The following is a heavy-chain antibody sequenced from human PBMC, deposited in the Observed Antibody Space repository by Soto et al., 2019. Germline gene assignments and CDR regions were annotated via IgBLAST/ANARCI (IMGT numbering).Heavy chain of an antibody. D-gene: IGHD1-7*01. J-gene: IGHJ4*02. CDR1: GFTFSNAW. CDR3: TTDGRLRYNWNYPLLGY. V-gene: IGHV3-15*01. Sequence: GGSLRLSCAASGFTFSNAWMSWVRQAPGKGLEWVGRIKSKTDGGTTDYAAPVKGRFTISRDDSKNTLYLQMNSRKTEDTAVYYCTTDGRLRYNWNYPLLGYWGQGTLVTVSS. CDR2: IKSKTDGGTT.